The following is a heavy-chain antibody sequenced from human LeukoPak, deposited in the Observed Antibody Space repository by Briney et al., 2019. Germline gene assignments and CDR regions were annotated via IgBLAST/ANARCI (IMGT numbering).Heavy chain of an antibody. V-gene: IGHV3-23*01. J-gene: IGHJ4*02. CDR1: GFTFSSDA. D-gene: IGHD3-22*01. CDR2: ISGSGGST. CDR3: ASPIVVVTQPSDY. Sequence: PGGSLRLSCAASGFTFSSDAMSWVRQAPGKGLEWVSAISGSGGSTYYADSVKGRFTISRDNSKNTLYLQMNSLRAEDTAIYYCASPIVVVTQPSDYWGQGTLVTVSS.